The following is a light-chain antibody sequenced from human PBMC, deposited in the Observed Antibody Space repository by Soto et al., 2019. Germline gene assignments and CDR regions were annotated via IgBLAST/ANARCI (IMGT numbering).Light chain of an antibody. J-gene: IGLJ1*01. CDR2: DVT. CDR1: SSDVGGYDY. Sequence: QSVLTQPASVSGSPGQSIAISCTGTSSDVGGYDYVSWYQQHPGKAPKLMIYDVTKRPSGVSDRFSGSKSGNTASLTISGLQAADEADYYCSSYRSGSTLVFGTGTKLTVL. V-gene: IGLV2-14*01. CDR3: SSYRSGSTLV.